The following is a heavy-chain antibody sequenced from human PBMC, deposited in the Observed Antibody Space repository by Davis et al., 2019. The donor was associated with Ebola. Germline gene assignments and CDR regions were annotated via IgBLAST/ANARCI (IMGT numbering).Heavy chain of an antibody. CDR2: ISSSSSTI. CDR3: ARDLNTGNDYSNLYYYYGMDV. V-gene: IGHV3-48*02. Sequence: PGGSLRLSCAASGFTFSSYSMNWVRQAPGKGLEWVSYISSSSSTIYYADSVKGRFTISRDNAKNSLYLQMNSLRDEDTAVYYCARDLNTGNDYSNLYYYYGMDVWGQGTTVTVSS. D-gene: IGHD4-11*01. J-gene: IGHJ6*02. CDR1: GFTFSSYS.